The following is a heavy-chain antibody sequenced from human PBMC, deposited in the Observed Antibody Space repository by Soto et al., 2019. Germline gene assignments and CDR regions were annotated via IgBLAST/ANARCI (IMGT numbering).Heavy chain of an antibody. CDR3: AREKGGYCSGGSCRDAFDI. V-gene: IGHV3-11*01. CDR2: ISSSGSTI. CDR1: GFTFSDYY. Sequence: GGSLRLSCAASGFTFSDYYMSWIRQAPGKGLEWVSYISSSGSTIYYADSVKGRFTISRDNAKNPLYLQMNSLRAEDTAVYYCAREKGGYCSGGSCRDAFDIWGQGTMVTVSS. D-gene: IGHD2-15*01. J-gene: IGHJ3*02.